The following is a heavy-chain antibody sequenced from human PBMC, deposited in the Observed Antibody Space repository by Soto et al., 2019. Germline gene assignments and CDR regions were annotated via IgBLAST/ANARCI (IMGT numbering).Heavy chain of an antibody. J-gene: IGHJ6*02. CDR1: GGTFTNFT. CDR3: ASSITMIVVAYGMDV. V-gene: IGHV1-69*13. D-gene: IGHD3-22*01. CDR2: IIPIFSTT. Sequence: ASVKVSCKASGGTFTNFTIHWVRQAPGQGLEWMGGIIPIFSTTNYAQKFQGRVTITADESTRTAYMELSSLKSEDTAVYYCASSITMIVVAYGMDVWGQGXTVTVYS.